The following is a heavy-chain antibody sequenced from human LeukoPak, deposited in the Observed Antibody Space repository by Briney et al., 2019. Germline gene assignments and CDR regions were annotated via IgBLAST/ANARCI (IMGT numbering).Heavy chain of an antibody. D-gene: IGHD3-3*01. CDR2: IYGSGNT. CDR3: ARVGDFGVIDY. V-gene: IGHV4-59*12. Sequence: SETLSLTCTVSGGSISSWYWSWIRQPPGKGLEWIGYIYGSGNTNYNPSLKSRVTMSIDRSKNQFSLKLSSVTAADTAVYYCARVGDFGVIDYWGQGTLVTVSS. J-gene: IGHJ4*02. CDR1: GGSISSWY.